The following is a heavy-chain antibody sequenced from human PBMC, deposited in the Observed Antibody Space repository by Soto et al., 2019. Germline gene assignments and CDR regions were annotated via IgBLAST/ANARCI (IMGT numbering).Heavy chain of an antibody. CDR3: ARPQQLRVFASTLAYYGMDV. Sequence: QVQLVESGGGVVQPGRSLRLSCAASGFTFSSYAMHWVRQAPGKGLEWVAVISYDGSNKYYADSVKGRFTISRDNSKNTLYLQMNSLRAEDTAVYYCARPQQLRVFASTLAYYGMDVWGQGTTVTVSS. J-gene: IGHJ6*02. CDR2: ISYDGSNK. V-gene: IGHV3-30-3*01. CDR1: GFTFSSYA. D-gene: IGHD6-13*01.